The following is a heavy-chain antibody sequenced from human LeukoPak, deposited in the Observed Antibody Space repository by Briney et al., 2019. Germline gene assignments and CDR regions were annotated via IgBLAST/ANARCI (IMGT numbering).Heavy chain of an antibody. J-gene: IGHJ3*02. D-gene: IGHD1-26*01. V-gene: IGHV4-4*07. CDR2: IYTSGST. CDR3: ARDGSGSYYDRSAFDI. CDR1: GGSISTYY. Sequence: PSETLSLTRTVSGGSISTYYWNWIRQPAGKGLEWIGRIYTSGSTNYNPSLKSRVTMSVDTSKNQFSLKLSSVTAADTAVYYCARDGSGSYYDRSAFDIWGQGTMVTVSS.